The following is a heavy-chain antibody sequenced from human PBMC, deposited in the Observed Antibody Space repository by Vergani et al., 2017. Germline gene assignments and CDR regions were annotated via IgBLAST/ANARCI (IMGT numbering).Heavy chain of an antibody. CDR2: IHHSGDT. CDR3: SRPRGSGGFFPSSYFYGMDV. Sequence: QVQLQESGPGLVKPSETLTLTCDVSDSSIMTNPYWGWFRQSPGKGLEWIGCIHHSGDTHYNSSLKSRVSISMVSSSKFSLSLTSVTAADTATYYCSRPRGSGGFFPSSYFYGMDVWGHGTTVTVSS. CDR1: DSSIMTNPY. J-gene: IGHJ6*02. D-gene: IGHD3-10*01. V-gene: IGHV4-38-2*01.